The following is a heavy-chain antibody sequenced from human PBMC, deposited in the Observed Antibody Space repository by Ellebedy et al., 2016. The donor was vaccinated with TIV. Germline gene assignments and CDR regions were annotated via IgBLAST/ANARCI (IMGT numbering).Heavy chain of an antibody. D-gene: IGHD4-17*01. J-gene: IGHJ5*02. CDR2: IYQDGCEQ. Sequence: GESLKISCEASGFSFRSYWMSWVRQAPGKGLEWVANIYQDGCEQHYVDSVKGRFTISRDNTKNSMFLQMNSLRAEDTGMYYCARRGSYGDYSVQVNSWVDLWGQGTLVTVS. CDR3: ARRGSYGDYSVQVNSWVDL. CDR1: GFSFRSYW. V-gene: IGHV3-7*01.